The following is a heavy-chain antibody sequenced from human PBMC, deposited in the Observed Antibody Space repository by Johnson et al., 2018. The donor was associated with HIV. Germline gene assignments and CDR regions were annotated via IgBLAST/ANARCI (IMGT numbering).Heavy chain of an antibody. V-gene: IGHV3-66*01. CDR3: AREMAATNAWALDI. Sequence: VQLVESGGGLVQPGGSLRLSCVVSGFTVSSYYMSWVRQAPGKGLEWVSIVFSGDNTYYADSVKGRFTISRDNSKNTLYLQMNSLRAEDTAVYYCAREMAATNAWALDIWGQGTMVTVSS. D-gene: IGHD5-24*01. J-gene: IGHJ3*02. CDR1: GFTVSSYY. CDR2: VFSGDNT.